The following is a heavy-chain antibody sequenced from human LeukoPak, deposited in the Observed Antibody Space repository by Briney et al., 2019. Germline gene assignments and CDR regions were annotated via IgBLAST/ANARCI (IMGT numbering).Heavy chain of an antibody. CDR2: ISSSSSYI. CDR1: GFTFSSYS. J-gene: IGHJ3*02. Sequence: GGSLRLSCAASGFTFSSYSMNWVRQAPGKGLEWVSSISSSSSYIYYADSVKGRFTVSRDNAKNSLYLQMNSLRAEDTAVYYCARDFASMYAFDIWGQGTMVTVSS. D-gene: IGHD2-21*01. CDR3: ARDFASMYAFDI. V-gene: IGHV3-21*01.